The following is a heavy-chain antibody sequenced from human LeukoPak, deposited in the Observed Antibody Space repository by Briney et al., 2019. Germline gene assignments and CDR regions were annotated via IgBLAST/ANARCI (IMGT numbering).Heavy chain of an antibody. J-gene: IGHJ1*01. D-gene: IGHD6-13*01. CDR3: ARDYPGLGIAAAPYFQH. Sequence: ASVKVSCKASGYTFTSYDINWVRQATGQGLEWMGWMNPNSGNTGYAQKFQGRVTMTRNTSISTAYMELSSLRSEDTAVYYCARDYPGLGIAAAPYFQHWGQGTLVTVSS. CDR2: MNPNSGNT. V-gene: IGHV1-8*01. CDR1: GYTFTSYD.